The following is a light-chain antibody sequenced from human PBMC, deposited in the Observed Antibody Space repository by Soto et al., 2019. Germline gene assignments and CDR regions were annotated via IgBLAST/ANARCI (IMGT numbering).Light chain of an antibody. J-gene: IGLJ2*01. CDR3: SSYTSSGTV. CDR2: DVS. V-gene: IGLV2-14*01. CDR1: SSDVGGYNY. Sequence: QSALTQPAYVSGSPGQSITISCTATSSDVGGYNYVSWYQQHPGKAPKLMIYDVSNRPSGVSNRFSGSKSGNTASLTISGLQAEDEADYYCSSYTSSGTVFGGGTKLTVL.